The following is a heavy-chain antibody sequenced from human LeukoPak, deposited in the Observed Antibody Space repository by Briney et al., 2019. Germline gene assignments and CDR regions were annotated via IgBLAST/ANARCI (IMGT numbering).Heavy chain of an antibody. Sequence: GGSLRLSCAASGFTFSSYWMHWVRQAPGKGLVWVSRINSDGSSTTYADSVKGRFTISRDNAKNTLYLQMNSLRADDTAVYYCAREQYGSDDALDIWGQGTLVTVSS. D-gene: IGHD3-10*01. CDR2: INSDGSST. CDR1: GFTFSSYW. CDR3: AREQYGSDDALDI. J-gene: IGHJ3*02. V-gene: IGHV3-74*01.